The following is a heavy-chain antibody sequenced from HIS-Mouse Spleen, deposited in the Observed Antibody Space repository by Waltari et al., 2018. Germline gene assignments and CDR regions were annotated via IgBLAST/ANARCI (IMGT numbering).Heavy chain of an antibody. J-gene: IGHJ4*02. V-gene: IGHV4-39*07. CDR1: GGSISSSSYY. D-gene: IGHD1-26*01. CDR3: ARGIVGATPFDY. CDR2: IYYSGST. Sequence: QLQLQESGPGLVKPSETLSLTCTVSGGSISSSSYYWGWIRQPPGKGLEWIGSIYYSGSTYYNPSLKSRVTISVDTSKNQFSLQLSSVTAADTAVYYCARGIVGATPFDYWGQGTLVTVSS.